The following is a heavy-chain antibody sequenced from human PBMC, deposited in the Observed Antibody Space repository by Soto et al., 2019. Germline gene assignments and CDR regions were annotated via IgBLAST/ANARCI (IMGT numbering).Heavy chain of an antibody. CDR1: GGTFSSYA. J-gene: IGHJ6*02. Sequence: QVELVQSGAEVKKPGSSVKVSCKASGGTFSSYAISWVRQAPGQGLEWMGGIIPIFGTANYAQKFQGRVTITADESTSTAYMELSSLRSEDTAVYYCARGGGDSYGYYYYGMDVWGQGTTVTVSS. CDR3: ARGGGDSYGYYYYGMDV. CDR2: IIPIFGTA. V-gene: IGHV1-69*01. D-gene: IGHD5-18*01.